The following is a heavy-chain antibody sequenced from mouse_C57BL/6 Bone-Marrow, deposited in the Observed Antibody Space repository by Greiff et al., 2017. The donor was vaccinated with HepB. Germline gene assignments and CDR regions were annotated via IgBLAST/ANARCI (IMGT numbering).Heavy chain of an antibody. J-gene: IGHJ3*01. V-gene: IGHV1-22*01. D-gene: IGHD2-4*01. CDR2: INPNNGGT. Sequence: EVQLQESGPELVKPGASVKMSCKASGYTFTDYNMHWVKQSHGKSLEWIGYINPNNGGTSYNQKFKGKATLTVNKSSSTAYMELRSLTSEDSAVYYCVYYDYDEGFAYWGQGTLVTVSA. CDR3: VYYDYDEGFAY. CDR1: GYTFTDYN.